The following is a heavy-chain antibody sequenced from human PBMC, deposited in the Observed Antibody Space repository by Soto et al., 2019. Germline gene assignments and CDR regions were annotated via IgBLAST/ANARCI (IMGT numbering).Heavy chain of an antibody. D-gene: IGHD5-18*01. Sequence: LLAASETLSLNCGVYGGSFSGYYWSWIRQPPGKGLEWIGEVNESGSTNYNPSLKSRVTISVDTTKNQFSLTLTSVTAADTADYYCARKQRGYSYGGDYFGLDVWGQGTTVTVSS. CDR1: GGSFSGYY. J-gene: IGHJ6*02. V-gene: IGHV4-34*01. CDR2: VNESGST. CDR3: ARKQRGYSYGGDYFGLDV.